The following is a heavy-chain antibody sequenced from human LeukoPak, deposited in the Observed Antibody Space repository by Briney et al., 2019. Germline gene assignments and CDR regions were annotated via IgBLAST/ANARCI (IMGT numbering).Heavy chain of an antibody. CDR3: ASRNDILPGYVFDF. CDR1: GVSISSYY. Sequence: SETLSLTCTVSGVSISSYYWSWVRQPPGKGLEWIGSIYYSGSTSYNPSLKSRVTISVDTSKNQFSLKLTSVTAADTAVYYCASRNDILPGYVFDFWGQGTLVTVSS. J-gene: IGHJ4*02. CDR2: IYYSGST. V-gene: IGHV4-39*01. D-gene: IGHD3-9*01.